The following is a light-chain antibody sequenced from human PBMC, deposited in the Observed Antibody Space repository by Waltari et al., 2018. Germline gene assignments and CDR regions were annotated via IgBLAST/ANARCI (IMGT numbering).Light chain of an antibody. V-gene: IGLV2-14*01. CDR2: EGS. J-gene: IGLJ1*01. Sequence: QSALTQPASVSGSPGQSITISCTGTYSDIGDNAYVSWYQQHPDKAPKHIIFEGSNRPSEVSNPFSGFKSGNTASLTISGLQPEDEADYYCSSYTSSSAPFVFGSGTKVTVL. CDR3: SSYTSSSAPFV. CDR1: YSDIGDNAY.